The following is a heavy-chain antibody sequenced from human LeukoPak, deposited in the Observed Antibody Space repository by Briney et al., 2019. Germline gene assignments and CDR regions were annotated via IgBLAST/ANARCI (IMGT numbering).Heavy chain of an antibody. J-gene: IGHJ4*02. CDR3: VGGDY. V-gene: IGHV3-7*01. CDR1: GFTFSSYG. Sequence: GGSLRLSCAASGFTFSSYGMSWVRQAPGKGLECVANINQDGSDKYYVDSVKGRFTISRDNTKNSLYLQMNSLRAEDTAVYYCVGGDYWGQGTLVTVSS. CDR2: INQDGSDK.